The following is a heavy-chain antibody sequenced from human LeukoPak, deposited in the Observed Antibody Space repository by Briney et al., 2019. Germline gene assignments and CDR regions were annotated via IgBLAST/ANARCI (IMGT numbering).Heavy chain of an antibody. CDR1: GGSISYFY. D-gene: IGHD6-19*01. V-gene: IGHV4-4*07. CDR2: IYTSGST. J-gene: IGHJ1*01. CDR3: ARRAVARHEPEFQH. Sequence: PSETLSLTCTVSGGSISYFYWSWIRQPAGKGLEWIGRIYTSGSTNYNPSLKSRVTMSVDTSKKQFSLKLSSVTAADTAVYYCARRAVARHEPEFQHWGQGTLVTVSS.